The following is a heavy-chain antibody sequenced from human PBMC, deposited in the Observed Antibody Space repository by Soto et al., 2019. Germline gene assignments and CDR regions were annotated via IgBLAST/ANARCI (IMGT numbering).Heavy chain of an antibody. V-gene: IGHV3-30*18. CDR1: GFSFNSHG. J-gene: IGHJ4*02. CDR3: AKDFALMAEY. CDR2: ILYDRSKE. Sequence: GSLVLAGPASGFSFNSHGMDWVRQAPGKGLEWVASILYDRSKEYYADSVKGRFTISRDNSKNTLYLQMDSLRVEDTAVYYCAKDFALMAEYWGQGTQVTVSS.